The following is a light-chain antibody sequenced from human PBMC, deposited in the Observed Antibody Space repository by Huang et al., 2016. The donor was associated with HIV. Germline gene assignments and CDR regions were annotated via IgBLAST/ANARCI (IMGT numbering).Light chain of an antibody. CDR3: QQRSNWFLT. Sequence: EIVLTQSPDTLSLSPGERATLSCRASQRVSSYLAWYQQKPGQAPRLLIYDASNRATGIPARFSGSGSGTDFTLTISSLEPEDFAVYYCQQRSNWFLTFGGGTKVEIK. CDR2: DAS. J-gene: IGKJ4*01. CDR1: QRVSSY. V-gene: IGKV3-11*01.